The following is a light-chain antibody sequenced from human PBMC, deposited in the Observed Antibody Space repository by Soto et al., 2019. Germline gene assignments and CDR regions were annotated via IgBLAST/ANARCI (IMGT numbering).Light chain of an antibody. CDR3: QQYMSSVT. CDR2: AAS. V-gene: IGKV3-20*01. J-gene: IGKJ1*01. Sequence: EIVLTQSPGSLSLSPGQRATLSCRASQSVYRTFFAWYQKKPGQAPRLLIYAASKRDTGVPDRFSGSGSGTDFTLTISRLEPEDLAVYYCQQYMSSVTFGQGTKVEI. CDR1: QSVYRTF.